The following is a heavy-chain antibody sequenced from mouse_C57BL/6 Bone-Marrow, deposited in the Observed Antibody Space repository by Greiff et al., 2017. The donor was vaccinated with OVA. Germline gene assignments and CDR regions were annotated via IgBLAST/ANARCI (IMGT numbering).Heavy chain of an antibody. J-gene: IGHJ3*01. D-gene: IGHD1-1*01. V-gene: IGHV7-3*01. CDR1: GFTFTDYY. Sequence: EVMLVESGGGLVQPGGSLSLSCAASGFTFTDYYMSWVRQPPGKALEWLGFIRNKANGYTTEYSASVKGRFTISRDNSHSILYLQMNALIAEDSATYYCARSLITTARFAYWGQGTLVTVSA. CDR2: IRNKANGYTT. CDR3: ARSLITTARFAY.